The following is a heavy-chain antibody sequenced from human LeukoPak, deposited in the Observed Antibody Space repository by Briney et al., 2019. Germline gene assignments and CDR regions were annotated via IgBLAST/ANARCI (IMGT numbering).Heavy chain of an antibody. CDR2: ISGSGGST. V-gene: IGHV3-23*01. Sequence: PGGSLRLFCAASGFTFSNYAMSWVRQAPGKGLEWVSTISGSGGSTYYADSVKGRFTISRDNSKNTLYLQMNSLRAEDTAVYYCAKGYSSGDYWGQGTLVTVSS. CDR3: AKGYSSGDY. CDR1: GFTFSNYA. D-gene: IGHD1-1*01. J-gene: IGHJ4*02.